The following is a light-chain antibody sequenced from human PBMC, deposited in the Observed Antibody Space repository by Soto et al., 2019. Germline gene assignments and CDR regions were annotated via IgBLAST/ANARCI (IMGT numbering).Light chain of an antibody. Sequence: EIVLTQSPATPSLSPGERATLSCRASQSVSRYLAWYQQKPGQAPRLLIYDASNRATGIPARFSGSGSGTDFTLTISSLENEDVAVYYCQQRSNWTITFGQGTRLEIK. J-gene: IGKJ5*01. V-gene: IGKV3-11*01. CDR2: DAS. CDR1: QSVSRY. CDR3: QQRSNWTIT.